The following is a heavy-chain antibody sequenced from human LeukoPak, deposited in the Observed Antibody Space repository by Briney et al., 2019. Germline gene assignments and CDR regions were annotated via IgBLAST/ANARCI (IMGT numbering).Heavy chain of an antibody. CDR1: GGSFSGYY. CDR3: AKEGGWATVTFDY. J-gene: IGHJ4*02. V-gene: IGHV4-34*01. Sequence: PSETLSLTCAVYGGSFSGYYWSWIRQPPGKGLEWIGEINHSGSTNYNPSLKSRVTISVDTSKNQFSLKLSSVTAADTAVYYCAKEGGWATVTFDYWGQGTLVTVSS. D-gene: IGHD4-17*01. CDR2: INHSGST.